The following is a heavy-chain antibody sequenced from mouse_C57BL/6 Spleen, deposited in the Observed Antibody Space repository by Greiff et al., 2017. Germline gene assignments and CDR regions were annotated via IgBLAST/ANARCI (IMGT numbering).Heavy chain of an antibody. J-gene: IGHJ2*01. CDR1: GYTFTSYW. Sequence: QVQLKQPGAELVMPGASVKLSCKASGYTFTSYWMHWVKQRPGQGLEWIGEIDPSDSYTNYNQKFKGKSTLTVDKSSSTAYMQLSSLTSEDSAVYYCARRDDFYFDYWGQGTTLTVSS. D-gene: IGHD2-4*01. V-gene: IGHV1-69*01. CDR2: IDPSDSYT. CDR3: ARRDDFYFDY.